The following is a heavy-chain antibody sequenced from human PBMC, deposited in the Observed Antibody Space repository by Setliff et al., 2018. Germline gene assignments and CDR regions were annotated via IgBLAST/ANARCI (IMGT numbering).Heavy chain of an antibody. Sequence: PSETLSLTCAVSGDSISSGNWWSWVRQPPEKGLEWIGEINHSGSTNYNPSLKGRATLSIDASKKQFSLKLTSVTAADTAVYYCARMSGFLYMDVWGKGTTVTSP. CDR3: ARMSGFLYMDV. J-gene: IGHJ6*03. CDR2: INHSGST. CDR1: GDSISSGNW. D-gene: IGHD3-3*01. V-gene: IGHV4-4*02.